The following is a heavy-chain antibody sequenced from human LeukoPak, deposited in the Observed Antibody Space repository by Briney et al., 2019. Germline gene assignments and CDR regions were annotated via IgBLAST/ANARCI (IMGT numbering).Heavy chain of an antibody. CDR1: GFTFSDYY. J-gene: IGHJ4*02. Sequence: PGGSLRLSCAASGFTFSDYYMSWIRQAPGKGLEWVSYISSSSSYTNYADSVKGRFTISRDNAKNSLYLQMHSLSAEDTAVYYCATKVAGTSHFSYWGQGTRVTVSS. CDR2: ISSSSSYT. CDR3: ATKVAGTSHFSY. V-gene: IGHV3-11*06. D-gene: IGHD6-19*01.